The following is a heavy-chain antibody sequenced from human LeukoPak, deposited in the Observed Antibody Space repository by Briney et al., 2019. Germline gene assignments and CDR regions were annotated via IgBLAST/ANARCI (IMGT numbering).Heavy chain of an antibody. Sequence: SETLSLTCAVYGESLSDYYWNWFRQPPGKGREWIAEINPSGNTRYNPSLKSRVTISVDTSKNHFSLRLTSVTAADTAMYYCARGRGTWGQGTLVTVSS. J-gene: IGHJ5*02. D-gene: IGHD3-10*01. CDR3: ARGRGT. CDR2: INPSGNT. CDR1: GESLSDYY. V-gene: IGHV4-34*01.